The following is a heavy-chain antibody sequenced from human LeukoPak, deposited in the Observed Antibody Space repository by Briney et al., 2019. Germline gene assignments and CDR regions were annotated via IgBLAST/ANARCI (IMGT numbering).Heavy chain of an antibody. CDR3: ARDTFQPGLIDS. CDR1: GFTFSRFA. D-gene: IGHD2-2*01. CDR2: INTDSSDI. J-gene: IGHJ4*02. V-gene: IGHV3-21*05. Sequence: PGGSLRLSCAASGFTFSRFAMNWVRQAPGKGLEWISYINTDSSDIHYADSVKGRFTISRDNARNTLFLQLSSLRAEASAVYYCARDTFQPGLIDSWGQGTLVTVSS.